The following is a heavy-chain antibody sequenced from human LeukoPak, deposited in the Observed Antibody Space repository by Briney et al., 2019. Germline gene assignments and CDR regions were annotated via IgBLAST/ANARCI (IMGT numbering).Heavy chain of an antibody. J-gene: IGHJ4*02. CDR1: GFTFSSYF. D-gene: IGHD2-21*02. V-gene: IGHV3-21*01. CDR3: ARGLCGGDCYSD. Sequence: GGSLRLSCAASGFTFSSYFMNWVRQAPGKGLEWVSSISSTSTYIYYADSVKGRFTISRDNAKNSLYLQMNSLRAEDTAAYYCARGLCGGDCYSDWGQGTLVTVSS. CDR2: ISSTSTYI.